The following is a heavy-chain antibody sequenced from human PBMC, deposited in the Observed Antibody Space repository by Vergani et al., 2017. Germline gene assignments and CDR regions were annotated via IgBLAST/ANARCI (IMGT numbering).Heavy chain of an antibody. V-gene: IGHV1-18*01. Sequence: QVQLVQSGAEVKKPGASVKVSCKASGYTFTSYGISWVRQAPGQGLEWMGWISAYNGNTNYAQKLQGRVTMNTDTSTSTAYMELRSLISDDTAVYYCSRANSTPLLFGELFYAFDIWGQGTMVTVSS. CDR1: GYTFTSYG. J-gene: IGHJ3*02. D-gene: IGHD3-10*01. CDR2: ISAYNGNT. CDR3: SRANSTPLLFGELFYAFDI.